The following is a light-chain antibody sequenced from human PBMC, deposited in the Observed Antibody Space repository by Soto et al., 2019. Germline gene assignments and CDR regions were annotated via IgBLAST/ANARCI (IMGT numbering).Light chain of an antibody. J-gene: IGKJ2*01. CDR1: QTVTRY. Sequence: DIQMTQSPSSLSASEGDRVSIACRASQTVTRYLNWYRQKPGKAPELLIYFASTLQAGVPSRFSASGFGTDFTLTISSLQPEDFATYFCQQSYGNPYTFGQGT. V-gene: IGKV1-39*01. CDR3: QQSYGNPYT. CDR2: FAS.